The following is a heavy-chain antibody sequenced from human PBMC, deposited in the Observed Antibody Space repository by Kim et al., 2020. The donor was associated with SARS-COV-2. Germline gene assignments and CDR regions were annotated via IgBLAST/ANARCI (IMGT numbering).Heavy chain of an antibody. V-gene: IGHV1-69*13. CDR1: GGTFSSYA. Sequence: SVKVSCKASGGTFSSYAISWVRQAPGQGLEWMGGIIPIFGTANYAQKFQGRVTITADESTSTAYMELSSLRSEDTAVYYCARDFIGGSGSYYMVYWGQGTLVTVSS. CDR3: ARDFIGGSGSYYMVY. D-gene: IGHD3-10*01. J-gene: IGHJ4*02. CDR2: IIPIFGTA.